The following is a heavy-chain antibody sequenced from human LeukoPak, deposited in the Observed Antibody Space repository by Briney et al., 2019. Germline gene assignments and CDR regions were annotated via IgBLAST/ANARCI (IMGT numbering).Heavy chain of an antibody. CDR2: ISSSSSYI. Sequence: GGSLRLSCAASGFTFSSYEMNWVRQAPGKGLEWVSSISSSSSYIYYADSVKGRFTISRDNAKNSLYLQMNSLRAEDTAVYYCARVEDTAMAPNYMDVWGKGTTVTVSS. D-gene: IGHD5-18*01. CDR1: GFTFSSYE. J-gene: IGHJ6*03. CDR3: ARVEDTAMAPNYMDV. V-gene: IGHV3-21*01.